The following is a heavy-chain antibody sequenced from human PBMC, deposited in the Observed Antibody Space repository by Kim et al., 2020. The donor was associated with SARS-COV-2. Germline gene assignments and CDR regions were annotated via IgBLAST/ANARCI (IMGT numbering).Heavy chain of an antibody. V-gene: IGHV4-59*01. D-gene: IGHD3-9*01. CDR3: ARYLGGEGAFDI. J-gene: IGHJ3*02. Sequence: NPTLNRRVTILLDTSKNQFSLKLTSVTAADTAVYYCARYLGGEGAFDIWGQGTIVTVYS.